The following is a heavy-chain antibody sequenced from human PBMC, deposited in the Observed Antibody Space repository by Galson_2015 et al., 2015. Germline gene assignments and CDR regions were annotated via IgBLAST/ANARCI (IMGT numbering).Heavy chain of an antibody. CDR2: ISAYNGNT. D-gene: IGHD3-22*01. Sequence: SVKVSCKASGYTFTSYGISWVRRAPGQGLEWMGWISAYNGNTNYAQKLQGRVTMTTDTSTSTAYMELRSLRSDDTAVYYCARVDDSSGYDGVDIWGQGTMVTVSS. J-gene: IGHJ3*02. V-gene: IGHV1-18*01. CDR3: ARVDDSSGYDGVDI. CDR1: GYTFTSYG.